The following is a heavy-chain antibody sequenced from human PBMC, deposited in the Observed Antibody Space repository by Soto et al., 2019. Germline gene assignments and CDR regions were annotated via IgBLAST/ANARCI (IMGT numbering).Heavy chain of an antibody. D-gene: IGHD6-13*01. V-gene: IGHV3-53*01. CDR3: ARDLAAAGTSIVS. CDR2: IYSGGST. J-gene: IGHJ4*02. Sequence: PGGSLRLCYAASGFTVSSNYMSLVRQAPGKGLEWVSVIYSGGSTYYADSVKGRFTISRDNSKNTLYLQMNSLRAEDTAVYYCARDLAAAGTSIVSWGQGTLVTV. CDR1: GFTVSSNY.